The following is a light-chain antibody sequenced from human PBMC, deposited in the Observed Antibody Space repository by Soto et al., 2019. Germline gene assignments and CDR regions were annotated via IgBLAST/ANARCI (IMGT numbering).Light chain of an antibody. CDR2: EVN. CDR3: TSYSGSNIWV. CDR1: SSDVGAYNY. J-gene: IGLJ3*02. Sequence: QSALTQPPSASGSPGQSVTISCTGTSSDVGAYNYVSWYQQYPGKAPKLMIYEVNKRASGVPDRFSGSKSGKTASLTVSGLQPEDEAAYHCTSYSGSNIWVFGGGTKLTVL. V-gene: IGLV2-8*01.